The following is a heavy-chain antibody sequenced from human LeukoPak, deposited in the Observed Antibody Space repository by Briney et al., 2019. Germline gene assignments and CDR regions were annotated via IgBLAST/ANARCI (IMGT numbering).Heavy chain of an antibody. CDR2: ITTYNGNT. J-gene: IGHJ5*02. Sequence: VSVKVSCKASGYTFTSYGISWVRQAPGQGLEWMGWITTYNGNTNYAQKFQGRVTMTTDTSTSTAYMELRSLRSDDTAVYYCARKATGGTHSWFGPWGQGTLVTVSS. CDR1: GYTFTSYG. V-gene: IGHV1-18*01. D-gene: IGHD6-13*01. CDR3: ARKATGGTHSWFGP.